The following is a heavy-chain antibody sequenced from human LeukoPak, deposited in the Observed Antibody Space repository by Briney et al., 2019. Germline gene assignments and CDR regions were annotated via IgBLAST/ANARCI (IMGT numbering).Heavy chain of an antibody. Sequence: GGSLRLSCAASGFTFSTYWMSWVRQAPGKGLEWVANIKQDGSEKYYVDSVKGRFTISRDNSKNTLYLQMNSLRAEDTAVYYCAKLGSAPYSGSIGAFDIWGQGTMVTVSS. CDR1: GFTFSTYW. V-gene: IGHV3-7*03. D-gene: IGHD1-26*01. CDR2: IKQDGSEK. J-gene: IGHJ3*02. CDR3: AKLGSAPYSGSIGAFDI.